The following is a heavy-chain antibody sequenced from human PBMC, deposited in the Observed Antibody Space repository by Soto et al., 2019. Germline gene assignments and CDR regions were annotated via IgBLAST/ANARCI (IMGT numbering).Heavy chain of an antibody. CDR1: GFTFSSYG. Sequence: QVQLVESGGGVVQPGRSLRLSCAASGFTFSSYGMHWVRQAPGKGLEWVAVISYDGSNKYYADSVKGRFTISRDNSKNTLYLQMNSLRAEDTAVYYCAKDSKYYYGSGSYEVYGMDVWGQGTTVTVSS. CDR3: AKDSKYYYGSGSYEVYGMDV. D-gene: IGHD3-10*01. J-gene: IGHJ6*02. CDR2: ISYDGSNK. V-gene: IGHV3-30*18.